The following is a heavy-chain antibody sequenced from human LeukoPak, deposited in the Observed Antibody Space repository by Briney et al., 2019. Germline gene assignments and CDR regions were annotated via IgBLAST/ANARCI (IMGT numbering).Heavy chain of an antibody. CDR1: GYTFTSYD. J-gene: IGHJ4*02. V-gene: IGHV1-8*01. D-gene: IGHD3-22*01. Sequence: ASVKVSCKASGYTFTSYDINWVRQATGQGLEWMGWMNPNSGNTGYAQKFQGRVTMTRNTSISTAYMELSSLRSEDTAVYYCARGYFRYYYDSSGYYVWGQGTLVTVSS. CDR3: ARGYFRYYYDSSGYYV. CDR2: MNPNSGNT.